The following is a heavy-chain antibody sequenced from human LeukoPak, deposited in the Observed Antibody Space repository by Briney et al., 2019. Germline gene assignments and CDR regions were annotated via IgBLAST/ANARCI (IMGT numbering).Heavy chain of an antibody. Sequence: SETLSLTCTVSGGSTSSYFWSWIRQPAGKGLEWIGYIYYSGSTNYNPSLKSRVTISVDTSKNQFSLKLSSVTAADTAVYYCASGKSLMMDYWGQGTLVTVSS. CDR3: ASGKSLMMDY. D-gene: IGHD3-16*01. V-gene: IGHV4-59*01. CDR1: GGSTSSYF. J-gene: IGHJ4*02. CDR2: IYYSGST.